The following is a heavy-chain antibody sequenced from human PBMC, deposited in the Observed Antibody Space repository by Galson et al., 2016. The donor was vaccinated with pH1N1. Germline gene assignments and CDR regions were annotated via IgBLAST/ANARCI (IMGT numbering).Heavy chain of an antibody. D-gene: IGHD2-15*01. CDR3: ATDGGLGNTWLYYFEY. V-gene: IGHV3-33*01. J-gene: IGHJ4*02. Sequence: SLRLSCAASGFTLSTYGMHWVRQAPGKGLEWVAVLWSDGTKKYYGDSVKGRFTISRDTSKNTLYLQMDSLRAEDTAVYYCATDGGLGNTWLYYFEYWGQGTLVTVSS. CDR2: LWSDGTKK. CDR1: GFTLSTYG.